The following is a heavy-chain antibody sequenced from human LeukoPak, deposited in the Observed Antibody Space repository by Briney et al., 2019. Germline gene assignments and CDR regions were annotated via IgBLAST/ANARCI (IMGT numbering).Heavy chain of an antibody. CDR1: GFTFSSYE. D-gene: IGHD3-22*01. CDR2: ISSSGSTI. Sequence: GGSLRLSCAASGFTFSSYEMNWVRQAPGKGLEWVSYISSSGSTIYYADSVKGRFTISRDNAKNSLYLQMNSLRAEDTAVYYCARDLDDMYYDSSGLDYWGQGTLVTVSS. V-gene: IGHV3-48*03. J-gene: IGHJ4*02. CDR3: ARDLDDMYYDSSGLDY.